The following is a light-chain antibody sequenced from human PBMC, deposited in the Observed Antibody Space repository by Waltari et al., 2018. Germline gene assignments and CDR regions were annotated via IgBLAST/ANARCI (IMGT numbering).Light chain of an antibody. Sequence: AIRMTQSPSSFSASTGDRVTITCRASQGISSYLAWYQQKPGKAPKLLIYAASTLQSVVTSRFSGSGSGTDFTLTISCLQSEDFATYYCQQYYSYPPLTFGGGTKVEIK. V-gene: IGKV1-8*01. CDR3: QQYYSYPPLT. CDR1: QGISSY. CDR2: AAS. J-gene: IGKJ4*01.